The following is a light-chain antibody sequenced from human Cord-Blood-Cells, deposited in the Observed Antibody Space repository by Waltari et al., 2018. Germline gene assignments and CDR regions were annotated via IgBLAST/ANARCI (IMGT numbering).Light chain of an antibody. CDR2: EDN. CDR1: SGSIASNY. Sequence: NFMLTQPHSVSESPGKTVTISCTSSSGSIASNYVQWYQQRPGSAPTTVIYEDNQRPSGVPDRFSGSIDSSSNSASLTISGLKTEDEADYYCQSYDSSTWVFGGGTKLTVL. V-gene: IGLV6-57*02. CDR3: QSYDSSTWV. J-gene: IGLJ3*02.